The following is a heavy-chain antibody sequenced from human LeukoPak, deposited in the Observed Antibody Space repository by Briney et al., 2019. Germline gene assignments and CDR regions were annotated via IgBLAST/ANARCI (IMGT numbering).Heavy chain of an antibody. Sequence: ASVKVSCKASGYTFTGYYMHWVRQPPGQGLEWMGWINPNSGGTNYAQKCQGRVTMTRDTSISTAYMELSRLRSDDTAVYYCARDAYYYDSSGYYYEHWGQGTLVTVSS. CDR3: ARDAYYYDSSGYYYEH. V-gene: IGHV1-2*02. CDR2: INPNSGGT. D-gene: IGHD3-22*01. CDR1: GYTFTGYY. J-gene: IGHJ1*01.